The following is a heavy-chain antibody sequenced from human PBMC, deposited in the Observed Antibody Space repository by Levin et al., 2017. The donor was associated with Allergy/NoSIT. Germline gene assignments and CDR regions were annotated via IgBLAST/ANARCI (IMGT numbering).Heavy chain of an antibody. Sequence: PGGSLRLSCAVSGITVSSTYMTWVRQAPGKGLEWVSVVYNDGSTYYGDSVRGRFTISRDSSKNTLYLPMNSLRVEDTAVYYCAGDSKYCSGGSCNFMDVWGKGTTVTVSS. J-gene: IGHJ6*03. CDR1: GITVSSTY. V-gene: IGHV3-66*01. CDR3: AGDSKYCSGGSCNFMDV. CDR2: VYNDGST. D-gene: IGHD2-15*01.